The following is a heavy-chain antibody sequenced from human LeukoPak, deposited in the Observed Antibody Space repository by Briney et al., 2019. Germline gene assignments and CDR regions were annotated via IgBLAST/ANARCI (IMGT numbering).Heavy chain of an antibody. D-gene: IGHD3-3*01. CDR2: IYYRGST. CDR3: LALDYDFWSGCPDY. J-gene: IGHJ4*02. V-gene: IGHV4-39*07. CDR1: GGSISSSSYY. Sequence: SETLSLTCTVSGGSISSSSYYWGWIRQPPGKGLEWIGSIYYRGSTYYNPSLKSRVTISVDTSKNQFSLKLSSVTAADTAVYCCLALDYDFWSGCPDYWGQGTLVTVSS.